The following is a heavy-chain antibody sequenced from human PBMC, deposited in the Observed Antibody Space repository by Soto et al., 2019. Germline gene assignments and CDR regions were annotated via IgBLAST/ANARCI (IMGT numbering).Heavy chain of an antibody. V-gene: IGHV4-39*01. CDR3: ARLIGDYVPYFQH. CDR2: IYYSGST. CDR1: GGSISSSGYY. Sequence: QLQLQESGPGLVKPSETLSLTCTVSGGSISSSGYYWGWIRQPPGKGLEWIGSIYYSGSTYYNPSLMSRVTISVDTSKNQFSLKLSSVTAADTAVYYCARLIGDYVPYFQHWGQGTLVTVSS. D-gene: IGHD4-17*01. J-gene: IGHJ1*01.